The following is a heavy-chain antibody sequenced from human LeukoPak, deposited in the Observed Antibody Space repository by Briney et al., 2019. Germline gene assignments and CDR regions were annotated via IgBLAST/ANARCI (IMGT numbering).Heavy chain of an antibody. CDR1: GFTFSSYS. J-gene: IGHJ4*02. D-gene: IGHD5-18*01. Sequence: GGSLRLSCVASGFTFSSYSMNWVRQAPGKGLEWVSSISSSSSYIYYADSVKGRFTISRDNAKNSLYLQMKSLRAEDTAVYYCARDSYGYVGYFDYWGQGTLVTVSS. CDR2: ISSSSSYI. V-gene: IGHV3-21*01. CDR3: ARDSYGYVGYFDY.